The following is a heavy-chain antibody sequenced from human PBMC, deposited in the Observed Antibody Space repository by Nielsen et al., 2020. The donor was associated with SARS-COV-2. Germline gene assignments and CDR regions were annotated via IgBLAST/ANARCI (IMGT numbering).Heavy chain of an antibody. V-gene: IGHV3-30*02. CDR2: IRYDGSSE. D-gene: IGHD3-3*01. J-gene: IGHJ4*02. Sequence: GGSLRLSCAASGFTFSSSGMHWVRQAPGKGLEWVAFIRYDGSSESYADSVKGRFTISRDNSKNALYLQMNSLRSEDTALYYCAKDLNYEGYWGQGTLVTVSS. CDR1: GFTFSSSG. CDR3: AKDLNYEGY.